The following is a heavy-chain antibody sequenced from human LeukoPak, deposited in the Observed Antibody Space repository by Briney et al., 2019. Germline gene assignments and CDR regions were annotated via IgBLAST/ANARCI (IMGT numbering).Heavy chain of an antibody. D-gene: IGHD2-15*01. Sequence: PGGSLRLSCEASGFTFDDYGMGWVRQAPGKGLGWVSCINWSGVSTGYADSVKGRFTISRDNTKNSLFLQMNSLRAEDTAFYYCAKGKDTLNPYWYFDVWGRGTLVTVSS. CDR1: GFTFDDYG. CDR2: INWSGVST. CDR3: AKGKDTLNPYWYFDV. J-gene: IGHJ2*01. V-gene: IGHV3-20*04.